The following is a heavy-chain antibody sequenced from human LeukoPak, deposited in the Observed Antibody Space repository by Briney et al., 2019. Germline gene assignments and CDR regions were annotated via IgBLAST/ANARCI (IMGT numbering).Heavy chain of an antibody. CDR2: IYHSGST. Sequence: SETLSLTCTVSGYSISNDYYWGWIRQPPGKGLEWIGSIYHSGSTYYNPSLKSRVTISVDTSKNQFSLKPSSVTAADTAVYYCARREALAARPSWFDPWGQGTLVTVSS. D-gene: IGHD6-6*01. CDR1: GYSISNDYY. CDR3: ARREALAARPSWFDP. J-gene: IGHJ5*02. V-gene: IGHV4-38-2*02.